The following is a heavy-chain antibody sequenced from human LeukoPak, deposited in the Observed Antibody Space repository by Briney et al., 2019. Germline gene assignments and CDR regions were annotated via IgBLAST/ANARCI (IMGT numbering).Heavy chain of an antibody. CDR2: IYSSGTT. V-gene: IGHV3-53*01. CDR1: GFTFTTYW. J-gene: IGHJ4*02. Sequence: PGGSLRLSCAASGFTFTTYWMSWVRQAPGKGLEWVSSIYSSGTTYYADSVKGRFTISRDNSRNALLLQMNSLRAEDTAVYYCARLTVTYYCDSWGQGTLVTVSS. D-gene: IGHD4-17*01. CDR3: ARLTVTYYCDS.